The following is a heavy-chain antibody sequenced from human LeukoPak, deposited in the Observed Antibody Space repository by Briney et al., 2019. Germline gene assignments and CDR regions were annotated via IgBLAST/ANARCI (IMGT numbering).Heavy chain of an antibody. V-gene: IGHV4-38-2*02. D-gene: IGHD4-17*01. CDR3: ARAGGDYNPPGFDY. CDR1: GYSISSGYY. J-gene: IGHJ4*02. CDR2: IYHSGST. Sequence: SETLSLXCTVSGYSISSGYYWGWIRQPPGTGLEWIGSIYHSGSTYYNPSLKSRVTISVDTSKNQFSLKLSSVTAADTAVYYCARAGGDYNPPGFDYWGQGTLVTVSS.